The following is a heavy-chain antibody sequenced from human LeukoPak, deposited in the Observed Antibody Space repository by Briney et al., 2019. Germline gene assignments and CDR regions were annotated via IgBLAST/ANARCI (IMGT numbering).Heavy chain of an antibody. J-gene: IGHJ4*02. Sequence: SETLSLTCAVYGGSFSGYYWSWIRQPPGKGLEWIGEINHSGSTNYNPSLKSRVTISVDTSKNQFSPKLSSVTAADTAVYYCARTGGVSFFDYWGQGTLVTVSS. CDR2: INHSGST. D-gene: IGHD3-16*01. CDR1: GGSFSGYY. V-gene: IGHV4-34*01. CDR3: ARTGGVSFFDY.